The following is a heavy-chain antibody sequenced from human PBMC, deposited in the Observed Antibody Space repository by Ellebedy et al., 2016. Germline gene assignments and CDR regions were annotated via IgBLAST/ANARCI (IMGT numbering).Heavy chain of an antibody. CDR1: GGSISSYY. Sequence: SETLSLTCSVSGGSISSYYWGWIRQPPGKGLEWIGSIYYSGSTYYNPSLKSRVTISVDTSKNQFSLKLSSVTAADTAVYYCARAEIQLFDYWGQGAPVTVSS. J-gene: IGHJ4*02. D-gene: IGHD5-24*01. CDR3: ARAEIQLFDY. CDR2: IYYSGST. V-gene: IGHV4-39*01.